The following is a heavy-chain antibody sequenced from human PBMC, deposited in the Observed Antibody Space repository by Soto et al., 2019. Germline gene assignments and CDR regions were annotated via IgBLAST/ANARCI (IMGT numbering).Heavy chain of an antibody. V-gene: IGHV4-30-2*01. D-gene: IGHD3-10*01. Sequence: SETLSLTCAFSCGSIISGGYSWSWIRQPPGKGLEWIGYIYHSGSTYYNPSLKSRVTISVDRSKNQFSLKLSSVTAADTAVYYCARQDYGSETYYFDYWGQGTLVTVSS. CDR1: CGSIISGGYS. J-gene: IGHJ4*02. CDR2: IYHSGST. CDR3: ARQDYGSETYYFDY.